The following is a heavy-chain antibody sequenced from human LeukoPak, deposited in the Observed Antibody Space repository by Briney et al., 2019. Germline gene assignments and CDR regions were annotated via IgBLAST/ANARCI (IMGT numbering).Heavy chain of an antibody. Sequence: ASVKVSCKASGYTFTDYYMHWLRQAPGQGLEWMGWINPNSGGTNYAQKFQGRVTVTRETSISTAYMELSRLRSDDTAVYYCARGTPNDYGDYYHYWGQGTLVTVSS. D-gene: IGHD4-17*01. J-gene: IGHJ4*02. CDR1: GYTFTDYY. CDR2: INPNSGGT. V-gene: IGHV1-2*02. CDR3: ARGTPNDYGDYYHY.